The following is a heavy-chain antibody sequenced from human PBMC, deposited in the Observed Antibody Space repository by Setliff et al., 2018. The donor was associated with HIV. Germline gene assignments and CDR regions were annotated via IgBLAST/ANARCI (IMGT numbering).Heavy chain of an antibody. CDR2: VFYSGSA. V-gene: IGHV4-39*01. D-gene: IGHD6-19*01. CDR3: GGQFRYPSIAVGGIDY. J-gene: IGHJ4*02. CDR1: GGSISTTSYY. Sequence: SETLSLPCTVSGGSISTTSYYWAWIRQPPGKGLEWIGSVFYSGSAYYNASLKSRVTISVDTSKNQFSLKLNSVTAADTAMSYCGGQFRYPSIAVGGIDYWGQGTLVTVSS.